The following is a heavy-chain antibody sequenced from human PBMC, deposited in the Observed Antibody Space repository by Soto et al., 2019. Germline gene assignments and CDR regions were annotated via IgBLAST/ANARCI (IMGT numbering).Heavy chain of an antibody. D-gene: IGHD1-26*01. J-gene: IGHJ3*02. Sequence: EEQLVESGGGLVQPGGSLRLSCAASGFTFSSYSMNWVRQAPGKGLEWVSYISSGGITIYYTDSVKGRFTISRDNAKNSLYLQMNSLRDEDTAVYYCARGLGFAFDIWGQVTRVTVSS. CDR3: ARGLGFAFDI. CDR2: ISSGGITI. CDR1: GFTFSSYS. V-gene: IGHV3-48*02.